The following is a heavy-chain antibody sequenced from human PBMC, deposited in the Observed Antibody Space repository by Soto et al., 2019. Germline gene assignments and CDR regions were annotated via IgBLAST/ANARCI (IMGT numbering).Heavy chain of an antibody. CDR1: GGSVNTGDNY. CDR2: IYHTGNT. V-gene: IGHV4-30-4*01. CDR3: AREPLDGMDV. J-gene: IGHJ6*02. Sequence: QVQLHQSGPGLVKPSQTLSLDCTVIGGSVNTGDNYWSWVRQSPGRGLEWIVYIYHTGNTFYNPALENRVTMAVESSKNQFYLSLSSLTSEDTAVYFCAREPLDGMDVWGQWTNVTVSS.